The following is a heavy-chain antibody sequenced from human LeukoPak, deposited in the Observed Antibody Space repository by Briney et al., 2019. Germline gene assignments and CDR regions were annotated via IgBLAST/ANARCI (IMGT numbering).Heavy chain of an antibody. CDR2: MSTSGNS. J-gene: IGHJ5*02. V-gene: IGHV4-4*07. CDR3: ARESGTMRWFDP. Sequence: PSDTLSLTCTVSGGSISGYYWSWIRQPAGGGLEWIGRMSTSGNSNYIPSLVSRVTMSVDTSKNQFSLNLSSVTAADTALYYCARESGTMRWFDPWGQGTLVTVSS. D-gene: IGHD6-25*01. CDR1: GGSISGYY.